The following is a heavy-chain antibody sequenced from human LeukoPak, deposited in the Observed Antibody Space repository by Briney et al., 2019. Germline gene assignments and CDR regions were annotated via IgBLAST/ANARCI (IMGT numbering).Heavy chain of an antibody. CDR3: AKPHSGYDSMGLFDY. D-gene: IGHD5-12*01. CDR1: GFTFSSYG. CDR2: IRYDGSNK. V-gene: IGHV3-30*02. J-gene: IGHJ4*02. Sequence: GGSLRLSCAASGFTFSSYGMHWVRQAPGKGLEWVAFIRYDGSNKYYADSVKGRFTISRDNSKNTLYLQMNSLRAEDTAVYYCAKPHSGYDSMGLFDYWGQGTLVTVSS.